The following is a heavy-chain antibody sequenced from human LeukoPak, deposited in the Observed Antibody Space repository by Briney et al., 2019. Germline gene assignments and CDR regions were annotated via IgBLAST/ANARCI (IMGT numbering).Heavy chain of an antibody. D-gene: IGHD3-10*01. V-gene: IGHV3-23*01. Sequence: PGGSLRLSCAASGFTFSTYSMNWVRQAPGKGLEWVSAITGSGTKIYYADSVKGRFTMSRDNSKNTVYLQMNSLRAEDTAVYYCAKDRVEISMVGYFDHWGQGTLVTVSS. CDR1: GFTFSTYS. CDR3: AKDRVEISMVGYFDH. CDR2: ITGSGTKI. J-gene: IGHJ4*02.